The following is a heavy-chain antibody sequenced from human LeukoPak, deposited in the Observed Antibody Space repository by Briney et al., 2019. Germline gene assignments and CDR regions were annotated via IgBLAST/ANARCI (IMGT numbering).Heavy chain of an antibody. V-gene: IGHV3-15*01. CDR2: ITSGGAT. CDR1: GFTFSDYY. J-gene: IGHJ4*02. D-gene: IGHD4-17*01. CDR3: TWMATVRTVDF. Sequence: PGGSLRLSCAASGFTFSDYYMSWVRQAPGKGLEWVGHITSGGATDYAAPVKGRFIISRDNSKGTFYLQMNSLKTDDTAMYYCTWMATVRTVDFWGQGTLVTVSS.